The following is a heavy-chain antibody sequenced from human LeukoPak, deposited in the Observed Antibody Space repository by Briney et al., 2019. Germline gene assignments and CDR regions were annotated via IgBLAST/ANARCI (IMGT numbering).Heavy chain of an antibody. CDR2: LDPRDSYT. V-gene: IGHV5-10-1*01. D-gene: IGHD2-15*01. Sequence: GESLKTSCEGSGYRFTSYWINWVRPMPGKGGEWMGRLDPRDSYTNYSPSFQGHVTISADKSISTAYLRWSSLQASDTAMYYCARYPLSGGPTYDAFDIWGQGTMVTVSS. J-gene: IGHJ3*02. CDR3: ARYPLSGGPTYDAFDI. CDR1: GYRFTSYW.